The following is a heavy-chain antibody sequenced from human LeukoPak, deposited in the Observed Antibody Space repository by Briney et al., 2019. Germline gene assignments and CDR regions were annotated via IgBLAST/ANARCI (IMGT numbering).Heavy chain of an antibody. V-gene: IGHV4-59*08. Sequence: PSETLSLTCTVSGGSISSYYWSWIRQPPGKGLEWIGCIFYSGSTNYNPSLKSRVTISVDTSKNQFSLKLSSVTAADTAVYYCARRAYSSGWYSFDYSGERTLVTVSS. CDR1: GGSISSYY. D-gene: IGHD6-19*01. J-gene: IGHJ4*02. CDR2: IFYSGST. CDR3: ARRAYSSGWYSFDY.